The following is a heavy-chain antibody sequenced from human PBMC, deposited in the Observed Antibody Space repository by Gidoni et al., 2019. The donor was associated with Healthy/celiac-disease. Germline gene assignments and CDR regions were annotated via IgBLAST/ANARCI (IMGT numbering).Heavy chain of an antibody. CDR1: GGTFSSYA. Sequence: QVQLVQSGAEVKKPGSSVKVSCKASGGTFSSYAISWVRQAPGQGLEWMGGIIPIFGTANYAQKFQGRVTITADESTSTAYMELSSLRSEDTAVYYCARDIGPGCTNGVCYDNWFDPWGQGTLVTVSS. V-gene: IGHV1-69*01. J-gene: IGHJ5*02. D-gene: IGHD2-8*01. CDR2: IIPIFGTA. CDR3: ARDIGPGCTNGVCYDNWFDP.